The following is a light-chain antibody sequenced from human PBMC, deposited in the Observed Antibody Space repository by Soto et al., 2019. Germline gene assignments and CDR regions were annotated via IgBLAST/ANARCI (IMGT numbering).Light chain of an antibody. CDR3: LQDYNYPWT. Sequence: IQMTQSPSSLSASVGDRVTITCRASQGISSYLAWYQQKPGKAPKLLIYAASSLQTGVPSRSSDSGSGTDFTLTITSLQPEDFATYYCLQDYNYPWTFGQGTKVDI. CDR2: AAS. J-gene: IGKJ1*01. V-gene: IGKV1-6*01. CDR1: QGISSY.